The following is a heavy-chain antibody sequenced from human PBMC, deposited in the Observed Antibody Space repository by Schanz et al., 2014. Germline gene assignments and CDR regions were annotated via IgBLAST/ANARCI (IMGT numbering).Heavy chain of an antibody. Sequence: QVQLVESGGGVVQPGRSLRLSCAASGFTFSNYGLVWVRQAPGKGLEWLAVISYDGSDKFHADSVKGRFTTSRDNGKKSMYLQMNSLRAEDTAVYYCARLDSSSWYPRYWGQGTLVTVSS. V-gene: IGHV3-30*03. CDR2: ISYDGSDK. D-gene: IGHD6-13*01. CDR3: ARLDSSSWYPRY. J-gene: IGHJ4*02. CDR1: GFTFSNYG.